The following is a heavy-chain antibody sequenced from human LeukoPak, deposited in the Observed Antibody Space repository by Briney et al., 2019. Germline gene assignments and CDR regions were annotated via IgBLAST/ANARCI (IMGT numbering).Heavy chain of an antibody. CDR1: RFTVSCNY. CDR2: ICSGNNT. Sequence: GGSLRLSCAASRFTVSCNYVTWVRQAPGKGLEWVSVICSGNNTYHADTVKGRFTISRDNAKSSLFLQMNSLRAEDTAVYYCARDGGATMVRGVATYDSRGQGTLVTVSS. D-gene: IGHD3-10*01. CDR3: ARDGGATMVRGVATYDS. V-gene: IGHV3-66*01. J-gene: IGHJ4*02.